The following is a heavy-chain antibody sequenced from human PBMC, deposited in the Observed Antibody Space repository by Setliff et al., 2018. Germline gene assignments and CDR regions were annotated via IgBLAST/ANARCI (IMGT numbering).Heavy chain of an antibody. CDR2: INTNSGDT. V-gene: IGHV1-2*02. D-gene: IGHD3-10*01. Sequence: ASVKVSCKASGYTFTAYYIHWVRQAPGQGLEWMGWINTNSGDTRYAQKFQGRVTMTRDTSISTAYMELSRLRSDDTAVYYCARTKGFVDGYLDPWGQGTLVTVSS. CDR1: GYTFTAYY. J-gene: IGHJ5*02. CDR3: ARTKGFVDGYLDP.